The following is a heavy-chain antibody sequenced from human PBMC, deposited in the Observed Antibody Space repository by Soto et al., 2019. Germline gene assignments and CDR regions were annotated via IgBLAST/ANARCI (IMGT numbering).Heavy chain of an antibody. CDR1: GFTFDDYA. V-gene: IGHV3-9*01. Sequence: PGGSMRLSCAAFGFTFDDYAMHGVRQATGKGLEWVSGISWNSGSIGYADSVKGRFTISRDNAKNSLYLQMNSLIAEDTALYYCAKDIGQWLPKRSSAFDIWGQGTMVTVSS. D-gene: IGHD6-19*01. J-gene: IGHJ3*02. CDR2: ISWNSGSI. CDR3: AKDIGQWLPKRSSAFDI.